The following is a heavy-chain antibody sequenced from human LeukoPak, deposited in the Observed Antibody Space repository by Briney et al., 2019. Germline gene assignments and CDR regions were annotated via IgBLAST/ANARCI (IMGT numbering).Heavy chain of an antibody. J-gene: IGHJ3*02. D-gene: IGHD3-22*01. CDR1: GFTFSSYS. CDR3: ARVRTMIPTTADAFDI. Sequence: PGGSLRLSCAASGFTFSSYSMNWVRQAPGKGLEWVSSISSSSSYIYYADSVKGRFTISRDNAKNSLYLQMNSLRAEDTAVYYCARVRTMIPTTADAFDIWGQGTMVTVSS. CDR2: ISSSSSYI. V-gene: IGHV3-21*01.